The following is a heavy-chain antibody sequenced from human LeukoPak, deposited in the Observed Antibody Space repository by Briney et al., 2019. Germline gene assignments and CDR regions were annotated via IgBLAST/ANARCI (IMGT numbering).Heavy chain of an antibody. CDR3: AKKMDDAFDI. Sequence: PGGSLRLSCAASGFTFSSYSMNWVRQAPGKGLEWVAFISSSAYISYADSVKGRFTISRDNAKNSLYLQMNNLRAEDTAVYYCAKKMDDAFDIWGQGTMVTVSS. CDR2: ISSSAYI. CDR1: GFTFSSYS. D-gene: IGHD5-24*01. J-gene: IGHJ3*02. V-gene: IGHV3-21*01.